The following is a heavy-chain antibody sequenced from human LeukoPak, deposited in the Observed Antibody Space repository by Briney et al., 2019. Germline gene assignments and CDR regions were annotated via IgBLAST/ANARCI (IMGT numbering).Heavy chain of an antibody. V-gene: IGHV4-4*07. CDR1: GGSISHSY. D-gene: IGHD2-2*01. CDR3: ARVVPTATGWFYP. Sequence: PSETLSLACTVSGGSISHSYWTWIRQPAGKGLEWIGRIYTSGSTNYSPSLKSRVTISIDESKNQFSLKLSSVTAADTAVYYCARVVPTATGWFYPWGQGTLVTVSS. CDR2: IYTSGST. J-gene: IGHJ5*02.